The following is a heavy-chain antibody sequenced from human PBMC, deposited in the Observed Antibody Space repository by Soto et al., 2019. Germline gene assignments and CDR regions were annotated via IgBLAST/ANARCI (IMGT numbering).Heavy chain of an antibody. CDR3: ARGDYGGNSDAFDI. V-gene: IGHV3-53*02. Sequence: EVQLVETGGGLIQPGGSLRLSCAASGFTVSSNYMSWVRQAPGKGLEWVSVIYSGGSTYYADSVKGRFTISRDNSKNTLYLQMYSLRAEDTAVYYCARGDYGGNSDAFDIWGQGTMVTVSS. CDR1: GFTVSSNY. J-gene: IGHJ3*02. D-gene: IGHD4-17*01. CDR2: IYSGGST.